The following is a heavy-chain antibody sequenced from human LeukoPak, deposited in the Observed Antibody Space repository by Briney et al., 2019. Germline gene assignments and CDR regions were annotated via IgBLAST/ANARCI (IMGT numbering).Heavy chain of an antibody. CDR3: ARERSVWFGDLRDLDP. CDR2: IYTSGST. CDR1: GGSISSYY. J-gene: IGHJ5*02. Sequence: PSETLSLTCTVSGGSISSYYWRWIRQPAGKGLEWIGRIYTSGSTNYNPSLKSRVTMSVDTSKNQFSLKLSSVTAADTAVYYCARERSVWFGDLRDLDPWGQGTLVTVSS. V-gene: IGHV4-4*07. D-gene: IGHD3-10*01.